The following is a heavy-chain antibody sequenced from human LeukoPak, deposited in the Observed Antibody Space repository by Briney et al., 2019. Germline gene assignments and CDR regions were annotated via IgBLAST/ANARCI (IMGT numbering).Heavy chain of an antibody. D-gene: IGHD6-19*01. CDR3: ASGYSYGWSPFDY. CDR1: GFTFSSYS. V-gene: IGHV3-48*01. J-gene: IGHJ4*02. Sequence: RPGGSLRLSCAASGFTFSSYSMNWVRQAPRKRLEWVSYISSSSSTIYYADSVKGRFTISRDSAKNSLYLQMNSLRGEDTAVYYCASGYSYGWSPFDYWGQGTLVTVSS. CDR2: ISSSSSTI.